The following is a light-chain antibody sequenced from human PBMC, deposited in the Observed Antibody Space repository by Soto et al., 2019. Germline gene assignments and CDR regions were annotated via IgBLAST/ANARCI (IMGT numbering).Light chain of an antibody. CDR2: DAS. CDR3: QQVNVYPSN. Sequence: IQLTQSPSSLAASVGDGVTITFLASQGISSYLGWYQQKPGKAPNLLIYDASTLHSGVPSRFSGGGSGADFTLTISSLQPEDFATYYCQQVNVYPSNFGGGTKVDIK. J-gene: IGKJ4*01. CDR1: QGISSY. V-gene: IGKV1-9*01.